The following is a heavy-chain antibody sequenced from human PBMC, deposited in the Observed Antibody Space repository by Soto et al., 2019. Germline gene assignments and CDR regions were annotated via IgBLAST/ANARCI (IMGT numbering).Heavy chain of an antibody. CDR3: ARPYCGGDCYSPNYYYYGMDV. J-gene: IGHJ6*02. CDR2: IIPIFGTA. CDR1: GGTFSSCA. Sequence: SVTVSCKESGGTFSSCASSWVRQAPGQGLEWMGGIIPIFGTANYAQKFQGRVTITADESTSTAYMELSSLRSEDTAVYYCARPYCGGDCYSPNYYYYGMDVWGQGTTVTVSS. D-gene: IGHD2-21*02. V-gene: IGHV1-69*13.